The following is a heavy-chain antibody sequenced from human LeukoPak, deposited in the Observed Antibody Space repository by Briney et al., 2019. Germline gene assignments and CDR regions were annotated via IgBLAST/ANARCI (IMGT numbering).Heavy chain of an antibody. J-gene: IGHJ4*02. V-gene: IGHV3-23*01. CDR2: ISGSGGST. CDR1: GFTFSSYG. Sequence: PGGSLRLSCAASGFTFSSYGMSWVRQAPGKGLEWVSAISGSGGSTYYADSVKGRFTISRDNSKNTLYLQMNSLRAEDTAVYYCAKATYYDILTGCYFDYWGQGTLVTVSS. CDR3: AKATYYDILTGCYFDY. D-gene: IGHD3-9*01.